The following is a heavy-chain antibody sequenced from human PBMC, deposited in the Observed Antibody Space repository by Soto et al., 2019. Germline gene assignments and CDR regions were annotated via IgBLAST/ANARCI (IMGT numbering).Heavy chain of an antibody. J-gene: IGHJ4*02. CDR3: ARTDSVGYYPY. Sequence: SETLSLTCAVSGDSISSGYYWAWLRQPPVKGQEWIGSIYHSGTTYYNPSLDSRVTISVDTSKNQFSLKLSSVTAADSAVHYCARTDSVGYYPYCGQGTLVTVSS. CDR2: IYHSGTT. D-gene: IGHD1-26*01. CDR1: GDSISSGYY. V-gene: IGHV4-38-2*01.